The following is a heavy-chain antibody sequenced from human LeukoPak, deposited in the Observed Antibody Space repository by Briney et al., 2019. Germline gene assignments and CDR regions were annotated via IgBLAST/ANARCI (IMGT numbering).Heavy chain of an antibody. D-gene: IGHD6-13*01. Sequence: SETLSLTCAVYGGSFSGYYWSWIRQPPGKGLEWIGEINHSGSTNYNPSLKSRVTISVDTSKNQFSLKLSSVTAADTAVYYCARAGAAAGYYGMDVWSQGTTVTVSS. CDR2: INHSGST. V-gene: IGHV4-34*01. CDR1: GGSFSGYY. J-gene: IGHJ6*02. CDR3: ARAGAAAGYYGMDV.